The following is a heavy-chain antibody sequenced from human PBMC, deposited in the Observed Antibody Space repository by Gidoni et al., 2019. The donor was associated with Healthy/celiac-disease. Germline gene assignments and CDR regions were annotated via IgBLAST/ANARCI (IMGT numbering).Heavy chain of an antibody. Sequence: QVQLQQWGAGLLKPSETLSLTCAVYGGSFSGYYWSWIRQPPGKGLEWIGEINHSGSTNYNPSLKSRVTISVDTSKNQFSLKLSSVTAADTAVYYCARALIAAAGIGWFDPWGQGTLVTVSS. CDR1: GGSFSGYY. J-gene: IGHJ5*02. CDR3: ARALIAAAGIGWFDP. CDR2: INHSGST. V-gene: IGHV4-34*01. D-gene: IGHD6-13*01.